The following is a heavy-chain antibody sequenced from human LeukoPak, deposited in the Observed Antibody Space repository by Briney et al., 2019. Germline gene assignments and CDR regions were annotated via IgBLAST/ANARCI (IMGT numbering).Heavy chain of an antibody. J-gene: IGHJ6*03. CDR3: ASQARYKRYMDV. D-gene: IGHD1-14*01. V-gene: IGHV4-39*01. Sequence: SETLSLTCTVSGGSISSSGYCWGWIRQPPGKGLEWIGSIDYSGNTNYNPSLKSRVTIAVDMSKNQFSLKLSSVTAADTAVYYCASQARYKRYMDVWGKGTTVTVSS. CDR1: GGSISSSGYC. CDR2: IDYSGNT.